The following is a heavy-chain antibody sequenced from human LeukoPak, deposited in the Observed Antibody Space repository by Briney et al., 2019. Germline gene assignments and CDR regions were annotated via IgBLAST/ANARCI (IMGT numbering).Heavy chain of an antibody. CDR2: ISYDGSNK. Sequence: GGSLRLSCAASGFTFSSYGMHWVRQAPGKGLEWVAVISYDGSNKYYADSVKGRFTISRDNSKNTLYLQMNSLRAEDTAVYYCAKGPKTTYYDYVWGSYRYSSYWGQGTLVTVSS. CDR3: AKGPKTTYYDYVWGSYRYSSY. D-gene: IGHD3-16*02. V-gene: IGHV3-30*18. CDR1: GFTFSSYG. J-gene: IGHJ4*02.